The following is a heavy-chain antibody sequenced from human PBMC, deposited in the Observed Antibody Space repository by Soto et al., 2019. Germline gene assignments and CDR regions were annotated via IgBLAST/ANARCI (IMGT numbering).Heavy chain of an antibody. CDR1: GGSLSHYY. D-gene: IGHD5-12*01. Sequence: QVQLQQWGAGLLKPSETLSLNCAVNGGSLSHYYWSWIRQPPGKGLEWIGEIKGDGSTNYLPSLKSRATISSDTSNNQFSLRLYAVTAADTGVYYCARGQEGVVATHWDQGTLVTVSS. CDR3: ARGQEGVVATH. V-gene: IGHV4-34*01. J-gene: IGHJ4*02. CDR2: IKGDGST.